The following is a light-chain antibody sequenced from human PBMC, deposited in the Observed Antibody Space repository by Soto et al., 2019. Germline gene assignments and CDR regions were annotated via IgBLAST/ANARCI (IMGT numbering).Light chain of an antibody. Sequence: EIVLTQSPGTLSLSPGERATLSCRASQSVSSSYLAWYQQKPGQSPRLLIYGASSRATGIPGRFSGSGYGTDFTLTISRLEPEDFAVYYCQQYGSSPALTFGGGTKVEIK. J-gene: IGKJ4*01. CDR3: QQYGSSPALT. CDR2: GAS. V-gene: IGKV3-20*01. CDR1: QSVSSSY.